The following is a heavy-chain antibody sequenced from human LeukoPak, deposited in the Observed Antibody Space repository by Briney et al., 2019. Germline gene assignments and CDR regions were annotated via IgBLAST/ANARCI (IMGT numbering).Heavy chain of an antibody. CDR1: GYTFTSYA. J-gene: IGHJ4*02. V-gene: IGHV1-3*01. D-gene: IGHD3-9*01. CDR3: ARDPVNYDILTGYYEGVDY. Sequence: ASVKVSCKASGYTFTSYAMHWVRQAPGQRLEWMGWINAGNGNTKYSQKFQGRVTITRDTSASTAYMELSSLRSEDTAVYYCARDPVNYDILTGYYEGVDYWGQGTLVTVSS. CDR2: INAGNGNT.